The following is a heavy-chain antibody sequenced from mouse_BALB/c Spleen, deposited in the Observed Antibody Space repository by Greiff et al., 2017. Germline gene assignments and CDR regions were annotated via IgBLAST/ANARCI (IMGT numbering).Heavy chain of an antibody. D-gene: IGHD2-14*01. V-gene: IGHV6-6*02. J-gene: IGHJ3*01. CDR1: GFTFSNYW. CDR3: TGYQAWFAY. Sequence: EVKLEESGGGLVQPGGSMKLSCVASGFTFSNYWMNWVRQSPEKGLEWVAEISFKSNNYATHYAESGKGRFTISRDDSKSSVDLQMNNLRAEDTGIYYCTGYQAWFAYWGQGTLVTVSA. CDR2: ISFKSNNYAT.